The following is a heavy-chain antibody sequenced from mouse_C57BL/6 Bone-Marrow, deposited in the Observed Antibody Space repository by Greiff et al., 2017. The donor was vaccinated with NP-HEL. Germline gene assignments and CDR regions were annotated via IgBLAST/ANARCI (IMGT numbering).Heavy chain of an antibody. J-gene: IGHJ1*03. V-gene: IGHV1-55*01. Sequence: QVQLQQPGAELVKPGASVKMSCKASGYTFTSYWITWVKQRPGQGLEWIGDIYPGSGSTNYNEKFKSKATLTVDTSSSTAYMQLSSLTSEDSAVYYCARRGFYYYGSSHWYFDVWGTGTTVTVSS. CDR2: IYPGSGST. CDR3: ARRGFYYYGSSHWYFDV. D-gene: IGHD1-1*01. CDR1: GYTFTSYW.